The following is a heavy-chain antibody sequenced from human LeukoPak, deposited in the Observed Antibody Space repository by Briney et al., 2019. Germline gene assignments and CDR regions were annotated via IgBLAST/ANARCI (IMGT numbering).Heavy chain of an antibody. J-gene: IGHJ6*02. D-gene: IGHD2-2*01. CDR1: GFTVSSNY. V-gene: IGHV3-7*01. CDR3: ARIGGYCTSTSCYGHYYYYGMDV. CDR2: IKQDGSEK. Sequence: GGSLRLSCAASGFTVSSNYMSWVRQAPGKGLEWVANIKQDGSEKSYVDSVKGRFTISRDNAKNSLYLQMNSLRAEDTAVYYCARIGGYCTSTSCYGHYYYYGMDVWGQGTTVTVSS.